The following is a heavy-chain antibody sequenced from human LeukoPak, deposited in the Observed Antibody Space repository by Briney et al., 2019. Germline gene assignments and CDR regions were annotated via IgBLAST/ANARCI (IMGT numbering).Heavy chain of an antibody. CDR1: GYTFTDYY. J-gene: IGHJ4*02. CDR2: INPNSGDT. CDR3: ARARWQLVPYFDS. Sequence: ASVKVSCKASGYTFTDYYMHWVRQAPGQGLEWMGWINPNSGDTNFAQKFQVRVAMTRDTSISTAHLELGSLRSDDTAVYFCARARWQLVPYFDSWGQGTLVTVSS. V-gene: IGHV1-2*02. D-gene: IGHD6-6*01.